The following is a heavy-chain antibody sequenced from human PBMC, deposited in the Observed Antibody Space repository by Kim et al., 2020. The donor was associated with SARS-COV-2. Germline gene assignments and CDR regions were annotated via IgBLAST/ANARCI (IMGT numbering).Heavy chain of an antibody. CDR3: ARDYYGSGSWGYGMDV. V-gene: IGHV3-21*01. D-gene: IGHD3-10*01. Sequence: SVKGRFHIARDNAKNSLSLQMNSLRAEDTAVYYCARDYYGSGSWGYGMDVWGQGTTVTVSS. J-gene: IGHJ6*02.